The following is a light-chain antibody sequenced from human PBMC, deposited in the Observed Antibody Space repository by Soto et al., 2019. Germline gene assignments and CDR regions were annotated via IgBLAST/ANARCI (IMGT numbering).Light chain of an antibody. V-gene: IGKV3-11*01. CDR1: QCVSSY. CDR2: DAS. CDR3: QRRSNWPPGLT. J-gene: IGKJ4*01. Sequence: EIVLTQSPATLSLSPGERATLSCRASQCVSSYLAWYQQKPGQAPRLLIYDASNRATGIPARFSGSGSGTDFTLTISGLGPEDVAEYYCQRRSNWPPGLTFGGGIKVEIK.